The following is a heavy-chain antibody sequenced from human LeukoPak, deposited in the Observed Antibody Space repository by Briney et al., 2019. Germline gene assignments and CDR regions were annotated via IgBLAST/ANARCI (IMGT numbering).Heavy chain of an antibody. CDR1: GGSISSYY. CDR2: IYYSGST. V-gene: IGHV4-59*08. Sequence: SETLSLTCTVSGGSISSYYWSWIRQPPGKGLEWIGYIYYSGSTNYNPSLKSRVTISVDTSKNQFSLKLSSVTAADTAVYYCARQQIDSSSWYYFDYRGQGTLVTVSS. CDR3: ARQQIDSSSWYYFDY. D-gene: IGHD6-13*01. J-gene: IGHJ4*02.